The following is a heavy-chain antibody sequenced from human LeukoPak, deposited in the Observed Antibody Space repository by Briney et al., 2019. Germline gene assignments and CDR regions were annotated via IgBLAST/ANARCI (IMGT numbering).Heavy chain of an antibody. CDR2: IYTSGST. CDR3: ARIPAAINYYYYMDV. J-gene: IGHJ6*03. CDR1: GGSISSGSYY. D-gene: IGHD2-2*02. Sequence: PSETLSLTCTVSGGSISSGSYYWSRIRQPAGKGLEWIGRIYTSGSTNYNPSLKSRVTISVDTSKNQFSLKVSSVTAADTAVYYCARIPAAINYYYYMDVWGKGTTVTVSS. V-gene: IGHV4-61*02.